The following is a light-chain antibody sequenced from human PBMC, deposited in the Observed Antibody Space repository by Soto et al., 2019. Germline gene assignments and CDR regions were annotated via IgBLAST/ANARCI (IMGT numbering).Light chain of an antibody. CDR3: LLAYSGGRV. CDR1: DGPVTSNHY. CDR2: DTT. J-gene: IGLJ2*01. Sequence: QAVVTQEPSLTVSPGGTVTLTCGSSDGPVTSNHYPCWYQQRPGQVPRTLIYDTTNRQSWAPARFSGSLVGVKAALTLSGAQPEDEADYYCLLAYSGGRVFGGWTKLTVL. V-gene: IGLV7-46*01.